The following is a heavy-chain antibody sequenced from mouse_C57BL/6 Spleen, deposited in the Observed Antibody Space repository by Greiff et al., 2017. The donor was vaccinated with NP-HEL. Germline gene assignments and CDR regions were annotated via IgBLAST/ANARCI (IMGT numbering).Heavy chain of an antibody. CDR1: GYTFTSYW. D-gene: IGHD2-1*01. CDR3: ARVYGKEGYAMDY. J-gene: IGHJ4*01. CDR2: IYPGSGST. Sequence: VQLQQPGAELVKPGASVKMSCKASGYTFTSYWITWVKQRPGQGLEWIGDIYPGSGSTNYNEKFKSKATLTVDTSSSTAYMQLSSLTSEDSAVYYCARVYGKEGYAMDYWGQGTSVTVSS. V-gene: IGHV1-55*01.